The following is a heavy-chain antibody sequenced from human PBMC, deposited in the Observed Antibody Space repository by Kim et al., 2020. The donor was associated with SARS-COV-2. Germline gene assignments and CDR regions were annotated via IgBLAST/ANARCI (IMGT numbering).Heavy chain of an antibody. V-gene: IGHV3-23*03. Sequence: GGSLRLSCAASGFTFTNYAMSWVRQAPGKGLEWVSLIYSGGGNTKYADSVQGRFTISRDDSKNTVFLQMNSLRVEDTAVYFCAKGNNAISGAFDIWGHGTMVTVSS. CDR1: GFTFTNYA. J-gene: IGHJ3*02. CDR3: AKGNNAISGAFDI. D-gene: IGHD6-19*01. CDR2: IYSGGGNT.